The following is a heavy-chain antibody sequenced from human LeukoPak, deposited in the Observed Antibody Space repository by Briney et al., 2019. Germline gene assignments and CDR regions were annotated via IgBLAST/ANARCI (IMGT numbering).Heavy chain of an antibody. Sequence: SETLSLTCTVSGGPIGSFYWSWIRQPPGKGLEWVGSIYYAGSTNYNPSLESRVTISIDTSKNQFSLKLSSVTAADTAVYYCARGRYYFDYWGQGTLVTVSS. J-gene: IGHJ4*02. CDR3: ARGRYYFDY. V-gene: IGHV4-59*08. CDR1: GGPIGSFY. CDR2: IYYAGST.